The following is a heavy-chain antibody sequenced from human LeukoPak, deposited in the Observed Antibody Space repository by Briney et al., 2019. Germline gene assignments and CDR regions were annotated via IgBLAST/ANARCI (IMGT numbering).Heavy chain of an antibody. CDR3: ATLGREVDY. J-gene: IGHJ4*02. V-gene: IGHV3-23*01. CDR1: GFTFGSYA. D-gene: IGHD3-10*01. Sequence: GGSLRLSCAASGFTFGSYAMNWVRQAPGKGLEWVSTITGNDGGTYYADSVKGRFTISRDNSKNTLYLQMNSLRAEDTAVYYCATLGREVDYWGQGTLVTVSS. CDR2: ITGNDGGT.